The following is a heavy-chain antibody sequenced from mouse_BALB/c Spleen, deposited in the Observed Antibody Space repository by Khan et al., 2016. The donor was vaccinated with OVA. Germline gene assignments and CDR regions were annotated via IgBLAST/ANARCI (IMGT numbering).Heavy chain of an antibody. J-gene: IGHJ3*01. D-gene: IGHD2-14*01. CDR2: IYPFNDDT. CDR1: GYTFTSYG. CDR3: SPVGTSYLAFAY. V-gene: IGHV1S136*01. Sequence: EVQLKQSGPELVKPGASVKMSCKASGYTFTSYGMHWVKQTPGLGLEWIGYIYPFNDDTKYNEMFKGKATLTSDRSSSTAYMELSSLTSEDSAVYYCSPVGTSYLAFAYWGQGTLVTVSA.